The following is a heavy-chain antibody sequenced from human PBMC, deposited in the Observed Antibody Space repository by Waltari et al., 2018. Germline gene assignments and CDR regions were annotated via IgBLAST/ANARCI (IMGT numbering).Heavy chain of an antibody. CDR1: GFTFSSYS. D-gene: IGHD6-19*01. CDR3: ARNGDSSGWYNWFDP. CDR2: MSSSSSYI. V-gene: IGHV3-21*01. J-gene: IGHJ5*02. Sequence: EVQLVESGGGLVKPGGSLRLSCAASGFTFSSYSMNWVRQAPGKGLEWVSSMSSSSSYIYYADSVKGRFTISRDNAKNSLYLQMNSLRAEDTAVYYCARNGDSSGWYNWFDPWGQGTLVTVPS.